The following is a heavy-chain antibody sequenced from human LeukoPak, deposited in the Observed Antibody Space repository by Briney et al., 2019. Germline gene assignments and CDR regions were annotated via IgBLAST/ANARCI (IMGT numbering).Heavy chain of an antibody. CDR3: VREAGYCASVCLKSNWFDP. V-gene: IGHV3-23*01. CDR2: ISNGNT. Sequence: GGSLRLSCAASGFPFSNHAMSWVRQPPGKGLEWVSAISNGNTYYADSARGRFTISRDDSKNTVFLQMNSLRVEDTARYYCVREAGYCASVCLKSNWFDPWGQGTLVTVSS. D-gene: IGHD2-21*02. CDR1: GFPFSNHA. J-gene: IGHJ5*02.